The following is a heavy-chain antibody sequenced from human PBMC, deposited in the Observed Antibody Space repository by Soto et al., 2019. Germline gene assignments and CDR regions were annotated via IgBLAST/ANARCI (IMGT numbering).Heavy chain of an antibody. V-gene: IGHV1-69*02. CDR2: IIPILGIA. CDR3: ASLLWFGENQSYYYYYYMDV. Sequence: ASVKVSCKASGGTFSSYTISWVRQAPGQGLEWMGRIIPILGIANYAQKFQGRVTITADKSTSTAYMELSSLRSEDTAVYYCASLLWFGENQSYYYYYYMDVWGKGTTVTVSS. J-gene: IGHJ6*03. D-gene: IGHD3-10*01. CDR1: GGTFSSYT.